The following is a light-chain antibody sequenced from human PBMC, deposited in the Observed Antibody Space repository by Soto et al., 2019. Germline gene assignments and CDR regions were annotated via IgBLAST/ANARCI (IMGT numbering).Light chain of an antibody. CDR3: QKYNSAPRT. Sequence: DVQMTQAPSSLSASVGDRVTITCRASQGISTYLAWYQQKPGKVPKLLIYAASILQSGVPSRFSGSGSGTDFTLTISSLQPEDVATYYWQKYNSAPRTFGGGTKVEIK. J-gene: IGKJ4*01. V-gene: IGKV1-27*01. CDR2: AAS. CDR1: QGISTY.